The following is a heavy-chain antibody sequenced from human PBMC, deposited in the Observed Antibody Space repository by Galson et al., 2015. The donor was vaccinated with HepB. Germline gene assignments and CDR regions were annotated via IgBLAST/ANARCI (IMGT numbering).Heavy chain of an antibody. CDR3: ARVEGGLFVT. D-gene: IGHD3-16*01. J-gene: IGHJ3*02. CDR1: GDSVSSNSFT. Sequence: CAISGDSVSSNSFTWNWIRQSPSRGPEWLGRTYYRFKWQNDYAVSVKSRITINPDTSKNQFSLHLNSVTPEDTAVYYCARVEGGLFVTWGQGTMVIVSS. CDR2: TYYRFKWQN. V-gene: IGHV6-1*01.